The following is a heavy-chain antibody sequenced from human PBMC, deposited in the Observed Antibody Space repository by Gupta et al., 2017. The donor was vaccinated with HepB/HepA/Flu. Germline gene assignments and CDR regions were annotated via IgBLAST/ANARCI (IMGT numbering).Heavy chain of an antibody. J-gene: IGHJ4*02. CDR2: VSYDGSSR. D-gene: IGHD3-10*01. V-gene: IGHV3-30*18. CDR3: AKDQYYYQSAALSPWDY. Sequence: QVQLVESGGDVVQPGRSLRLSCAASGFTFRDYGLLWVRQTPGRGLEWVAVVSYDGSSRQYADSVKGRFTVSRDNSLNTLYLQMNSLGAEDTAVYYCAKDQYYYQSAALSPWDYWGQGTQVAVSS. CDR1: GFTFRDYG.